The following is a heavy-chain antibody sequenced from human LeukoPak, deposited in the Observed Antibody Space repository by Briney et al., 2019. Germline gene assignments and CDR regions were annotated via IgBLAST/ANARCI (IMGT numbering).Heavy chain of an antibody. CDR1: GYTFTSYG. V-gene: IGHV1-18*01. J-gene: IGHJ4*02. CDR3: ARVVGDYVWGSYRYTGFDY. CDR2: NSAYNGNT. D-gene: IGHD3-16*02. Sequence: ASVKVSCKASGYTFTSYGISWVRQAPGQGLEWMGWNSAYNGNTNYAQKLQGRVTMTTDPSTSTAYMELRSLRSDDTAVYYCARVVGDYVWGSYRYTGFDYWGQGTLVTVSS.